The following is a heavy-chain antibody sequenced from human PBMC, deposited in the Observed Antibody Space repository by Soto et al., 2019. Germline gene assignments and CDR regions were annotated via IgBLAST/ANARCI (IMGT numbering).Heavy chain of an antibody. D-gene: IGHD3-10*01. J-gene: IGHJ4*02. V-gene: IGHV1-18*04. CDR3: ARDLHYYGSGSPDY. CDR1: GYTFTSYG. Sequence: QVQLVQSGAEVKKPGASVKVSCKASGYTFTSYGISWVRQAPGQGLEWMGWISAHNGNTNYAQNLQGRVTMTTHTSTSTAYMELRSLRSDDTAVYYCARDLHYYGSGSPDYWGQGTLVTVSS. CDR2: ISAHNGNT.